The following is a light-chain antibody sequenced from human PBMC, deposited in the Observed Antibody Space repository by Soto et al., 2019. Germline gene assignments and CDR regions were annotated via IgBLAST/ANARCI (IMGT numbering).Light chain of an antibody. CDR1: SSDVGGYNY. CDR2: DVS. J-gene: IGLJ1*01. Sequence: QSVLTQPASVSGSPGQSITISCTGTSSDVGGYNYVSWYQQHPGKAPKLVIYDVSNRPSGVSNRFSGSKSGNTASLTISGLQAEDEADYYCSSYTSSSAPSYVFGTGTKVTVL. CDR3: SSYTSSSAPSYV. V-gene: IGLV2-14*01.